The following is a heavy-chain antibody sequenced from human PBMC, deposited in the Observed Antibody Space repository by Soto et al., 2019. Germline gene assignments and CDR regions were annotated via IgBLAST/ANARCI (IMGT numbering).Heavy chain of an antibody. V-gene: IGHV3-30-3*01. J-gene: IGHJ6*02. CDR3: ARGPFITIFGVVPYGMDV. CDR2: ISYDGSNK. D-gene: IGHD3-3*01. Sequence: GGSLRHSGAASGFTFSSYAMHWDRQAPGKGLEWVAVISYDGSNKYYADSVKGRFTISRDNSKNTLYLQMNSLRAEDTAVYYCARGPFITIFGVVPYGMDVWGQGTTVTVSS. CDR1: GFTFSSYA.